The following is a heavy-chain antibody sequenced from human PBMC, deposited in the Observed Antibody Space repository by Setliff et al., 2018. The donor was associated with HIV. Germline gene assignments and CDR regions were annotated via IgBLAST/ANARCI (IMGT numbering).Heavy chain of an antibody. D-gene: IGHD3-16*01. J-gene: IGHJ4*02. CDR2: ISWNRGTI. CDR3: AQDHGLVSLGEFDY. Sequence: GGSLRLSCAASGFRFQDYAMHWVRQAPGKGLEWVSGISWNRGTIGYADSVKGRFTISRDNAKNFLYLQMNSLRAEDTAFYYCAQDHGLVSLGEFDYWGQGTLVTVS. V-gene: IGHV3-9*01. CDR1: GFRFQDYA.